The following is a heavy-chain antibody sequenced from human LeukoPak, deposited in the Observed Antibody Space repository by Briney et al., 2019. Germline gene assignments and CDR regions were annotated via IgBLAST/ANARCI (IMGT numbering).Heavy chain of an antibody. J-gene: IGHJ5*02. CDR1: GGSISSYY. V-gene: IGHV4-59*12. CDR2: IYYSGST. Sequence: PSETLSLTCTVSGGSISSYYWSWIRQPPGKGLEWIGYIYYSGSTNYNPSLKSRVTISVDTSKNQFSLKLSSVTAADTAVYYCARDQCSGGSCYSFDPWGQGTLVTVSS. D-gene: IGHD2-15*01. CDR3: ARDQCSGGSCYSFDP.